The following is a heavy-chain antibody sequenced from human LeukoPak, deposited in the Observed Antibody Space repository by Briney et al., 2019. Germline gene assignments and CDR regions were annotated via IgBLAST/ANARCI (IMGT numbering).Heavy chain of an antibody. Sequence: GASVKVSCKASGYTFTSYDINWVRQATGQGLEWMGWMNPNSGNTGYAQKFQGRVTMTRNTSISTAYMELSSLRSEDTAVYYCARESPRDYYFDYWGQGTLVTVSS. V-gene: IGHV1-8*01. CDR1: GYTFTSYD. CDR2: MNPNSGNT. J-gene: IGHJ4*02. D-gene: IGHD5-24*01. CDR3: ARESPRDYYFDY.